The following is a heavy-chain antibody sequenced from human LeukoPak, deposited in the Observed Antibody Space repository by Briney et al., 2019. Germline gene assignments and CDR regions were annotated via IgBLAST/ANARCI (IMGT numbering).Heavy chain of an antibody. J-gene: IGHJ4*02. Sequence: ASVKVSCKASGYTLTDYYMHWVRQAPGQGLEWMGRINPNSGGTNYAQKFQGRVTMTRDTSISTVYMELSRLRSDDTAVYYCARETGLAHFDYWGQGTLVTVSS. CDR2: INPNSGGT. CDR1: GYTLTDYY. V-gene: IGHV1-2*06. D-gene: IGHD6-19*01. CDR3: ARETGLAHFDY.